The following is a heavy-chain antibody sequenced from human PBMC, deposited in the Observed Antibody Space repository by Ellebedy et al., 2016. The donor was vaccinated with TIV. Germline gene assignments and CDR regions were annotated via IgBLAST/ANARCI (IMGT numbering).Heavy chain of an antibody. D-gene: IGHD4-23*01. CDR2: IFYNGSA. Sequence: MPSETLSLTCSVSGGSISSTSSYWAWIRQSPGKGLEWIGSIFYNGSASYNPSLTTRVTASIDTSKTSFSLKVHSVTAAATAVYYWAKARREDTGVRLTPFNWFDPWGQGTLVTVSS. V-gene: IGHV4-39*02. J-gene: IGHJ5*02. CDR1: GGSISSTSSY. CDR3: AKARREDTGVRLTPFNWFDP.